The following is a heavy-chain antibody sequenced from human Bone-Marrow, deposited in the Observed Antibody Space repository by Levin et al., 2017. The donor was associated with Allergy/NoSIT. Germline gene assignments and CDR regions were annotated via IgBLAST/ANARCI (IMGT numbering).Heavy chain of an antibody. D-gene: IGHD3-10*01. Sequence: PGGSLRLSCADSGLSFKSFGFHWVRQAPGKGLEWVALISFDGTNRFYTGSVKGRFTISRDNSKSTLYLQMNSLRPDDTGVYYCAKDTRYGSPHNFFYMDVWGKGTTVTVSS. CDR3: AKDTRYGSPHNFFYMDV. CDR1: GLSFKSFG. J-gene: IGHJ6*03. CDR2: ISFDGTNR. V-gene: IGHV3-30*18.